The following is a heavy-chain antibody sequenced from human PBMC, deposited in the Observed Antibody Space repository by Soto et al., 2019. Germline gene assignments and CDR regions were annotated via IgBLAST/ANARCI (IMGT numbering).Heavy chain of an antibody. D-gene: IGHD5-12*01. CDR3: ARESPEGIVATITGYYYGMDV. CDR2: ISSSSSTI. J-gene: IGHJ6*02. Sequence: GGSLRLSCAASGFTFSSYSMNWVRQAPGKGLEWVSYISSSSSTIYYADSVKGRFTISRDNAKNSLYLKMNSLRDEDTAVYYCARESPEGIVATITGYYYGMDVWGQGTTVTVSS. V-gene: IGHV3-48*02. CDR1: GFTFSSYS.